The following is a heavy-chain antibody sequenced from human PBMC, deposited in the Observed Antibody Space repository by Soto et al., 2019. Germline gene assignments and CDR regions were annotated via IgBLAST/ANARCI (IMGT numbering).Heavy chain of an antibody. J-gene: IGHJ4*02. Sequence: QVQLVESGGGVVQPGRSLRLSCAASGFTFSSYGMHWVRQAPGKGLEWVAVISYDGSNKYYADSVKGRFTISRDNSKNTLYLQMSSLRAEDTAVYYCAKGHGSDGLQGLWGQGTLVTVSS. D-gene: IGHD2-21*02. CDR2: ISYDGSNK. CDR3: AKGHGSDGLQGL. CDR1: GFTFSSYG. V-gene: IGHV3-30*18.